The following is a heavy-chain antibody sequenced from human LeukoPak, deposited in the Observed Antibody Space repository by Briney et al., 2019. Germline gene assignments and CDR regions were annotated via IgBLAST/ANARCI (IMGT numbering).Heavy chain of an antibody. CDR1: GYTFTGYY. J-gene: IGHJ5*02. V-gene: IGHV1-2*02. CDR3: ARDRSRIVGATTT. Sequence: ASVKVSCKASGYTFTGYYIHWVRQAPGQGLEWMGWINPNSGGTNYAQKFQGSVTMTRDTSISTAYMELSRLRSDDTAVYYCARDRSRIVGATTTWGQGTLVTVSS. D-gene: IGHD1-26*01. CDR2: INPNSGGT.